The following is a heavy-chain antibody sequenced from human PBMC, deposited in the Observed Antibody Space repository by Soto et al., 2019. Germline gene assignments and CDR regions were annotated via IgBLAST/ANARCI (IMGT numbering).Heavy chain of an antibody. J-gene: IGHJ4*02. CDR1: GFTFSSNA. D-gene: IGHD6-19*01. Sequence: EVQLLESGGGLVQPGGSLRLSCAASGFTFSSNAMSWVRQAPGKGLEWVSAISGSGGSTYYADSVKGRFTISRDNSKNTLYLQMNSLSAEATAVYYCARRSSGWYFDYWGQGTLVTVSS. CDR2: ISGSGGST. V-gene: IGHV3-23*01. CDR3: ARRSSGWYFDY.